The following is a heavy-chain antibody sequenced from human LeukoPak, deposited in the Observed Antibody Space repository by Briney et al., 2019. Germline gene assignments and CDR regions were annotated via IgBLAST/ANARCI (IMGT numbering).Heavy chain of an antibody. CDR2: IDGSGDTI. J-gene: IGHJ4*02. Sequence: GGSLRLSCAASGFTFSDYSMNSVREAPGEGREWLSYIDGSGDTIYYADSVKGRFTISRDNAKNSLDLQMNSLRDEDTAVYYCSRRFDCWGQGTLVTVSS. V-gene: IGHV3-48*02. CDR3: SRRFDC. CDR1: GFTFSDYS.